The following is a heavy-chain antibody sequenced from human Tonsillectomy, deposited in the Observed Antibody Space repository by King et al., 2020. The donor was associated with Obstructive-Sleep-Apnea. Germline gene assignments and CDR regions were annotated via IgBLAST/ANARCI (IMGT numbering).Heavy chain of an antibody. D-gene: IGHD3-10*01. V-gene: IGHV3-74*01. CDR1: GFTFSNYW. Sequence: VQLVESGGGLVQPGGSLRLSCAASGFTFSNYWMHWVRQAPGKGLMWVSRIYPDGSNTVYADSLKGRFTVSRDNAKNTLFLQMDSLRADDTAVYYCSRDSFYGSWSHPKIYYGMDVWGQGTTVSVSS. J-gene: IGHJ6*02. CDR3: SRDSFYGSWSHPKIYYGMDV. CDR2: IYPDGSNT.